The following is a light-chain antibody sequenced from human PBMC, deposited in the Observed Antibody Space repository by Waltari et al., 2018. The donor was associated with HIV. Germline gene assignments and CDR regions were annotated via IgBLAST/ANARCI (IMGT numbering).Light chain of an antibody. CDR1: SSDVGRYNL. V-gene: IGLV2-23*01. CDR2: ETN. Sequence: QSALTQPASVSGSPGQSITISCTGTSSDVGRYNLVSWYQKRPGKAPEGMIYETNERPSGVSNRFSGSKSGDTASLTISGLQAEDEADYYCCSYAGGSTWVFGGGTKLTVL. J-gene: IGLJ3*02. CDR3: CSYAGGSTWV.